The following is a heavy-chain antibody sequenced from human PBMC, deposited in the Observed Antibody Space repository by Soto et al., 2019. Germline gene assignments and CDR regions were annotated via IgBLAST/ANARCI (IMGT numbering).Heavy chain of an antibody. Sequence: GASVKVSCKASGGTFSSYAISWVRQAPGQGLEWMGGIIPIFGTANYAQKFQGRVTITADESTSTAYMELSSLRSEDMAVYYCARDPYDILTGYYYYYGMDVWGQGTTVTVSS. CDR2: IIPIFGTA. CDR1: GGTFSSYA. CDR3: ARDPYDILTGYYYYYGMDV. V-gene: IGHV1-69*13. D-gene: IGHD3-9*01. J-gene: IGHJ6*02.